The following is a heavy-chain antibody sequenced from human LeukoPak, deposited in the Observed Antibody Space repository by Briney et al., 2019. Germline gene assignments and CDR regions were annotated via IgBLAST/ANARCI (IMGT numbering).Heavy chain of an antibody. J-gene: IGHJ4*02. D-gene: IGHD3-3*01. V-gene: IGHV3-23*01. Sequence: GGSLRLSCAGSGFSFSNYWMSWVRQAPGKGLEWVSFISSSGGTTYYGDSVKGRFTISRDNSKSTLYLQLNSLGAEDTAVYYCARDDFWSAHWGQGTLVIVSS. CDR2: ISSSGGTT. CDR3: ARDDFWSAH. CDR1: GFSFSNYW.